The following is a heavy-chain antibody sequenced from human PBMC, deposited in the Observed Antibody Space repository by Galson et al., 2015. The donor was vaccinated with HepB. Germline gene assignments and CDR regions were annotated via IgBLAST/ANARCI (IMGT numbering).Heavy chain of an antibody. V-gene: IGHV1-2*04. CDR1: GYTFTGYY. CDR3: ARGGGVVVPAARNYGMDV. J-gene: IGHJ6*02. CDR2: INPNSGGT. D-gene: IGHD2-2*01. Sequence: SVKVSCKASGYTFTGYYMHWVRQAPGQGLEWMGWINPNSGGTNYAQKFQGWVTMTRDTSISTAYMELSRLRSDDTAVYYCARGGGVVVPAARNYGMDVWGQGTTVTVSS.